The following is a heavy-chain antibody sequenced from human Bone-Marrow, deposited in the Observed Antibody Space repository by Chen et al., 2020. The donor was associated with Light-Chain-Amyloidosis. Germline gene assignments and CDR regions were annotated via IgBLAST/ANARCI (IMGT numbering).Heavy chain of an antibody. Sequence: EVQLEQSGPDVKKPGESLKISCKGSGYTFPNYWIGWVSQMPGKGLAWMGVSYPEDPDARYRPSFEGQVTISADKSITTAYLQWRSLKASDTAMYYCARRRDGYNFDYWGQGTLVTVSS. D-gene: IGHD5-12*01. CDR3: ARRRDGYNFDY. V-gene: IGHV5-51*01. J-gene: IGHJ4*02. CDR2: SYPEDPDA. CDR1: GYTFPNYW.